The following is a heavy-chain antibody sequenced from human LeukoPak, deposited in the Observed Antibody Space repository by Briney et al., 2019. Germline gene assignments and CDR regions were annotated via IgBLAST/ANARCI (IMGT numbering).Heavy chain of an antibody. CDR1: GGSISSSSYY. CDR2: IYYSGST. V-gene: IGHV4-39*07. CDR3: ARENGYRYDY. J-gene: IGHJ4*02. Sequence: SETLSLTCTVSGGSISSSSYYWGWIRQPPGKGLEWIGNIYYSGSTNYNPSLKSRVTISVDTSKNQFSLKLSSVTAADTALYYCARENGYRYDYWGQGTLVTVSS. D-gene: IGHD5-18*01.